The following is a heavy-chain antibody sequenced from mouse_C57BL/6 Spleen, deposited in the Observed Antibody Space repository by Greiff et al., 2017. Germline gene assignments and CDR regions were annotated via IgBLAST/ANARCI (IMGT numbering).Heavy chain of an antibody. V-gene: IGHV1-26*01. CDR3: ARGEGTAQATFAY. CDR2: INPNNGGT. J-gene: IGHJ3*01. D-gene: IGHD3-2*02. Sequence: EVQLQQSGPELVKPGASVKISCKASGYTFTDYYMNWVKQSHGKSLEWIGDINPNNGGTSYNQKFKGKATLTVDKSSSTAYMELRSLTSEDSAVYYCARGEGTAQATFAYWGQGTLVTVSA. CDR1: GYTFTDYY.